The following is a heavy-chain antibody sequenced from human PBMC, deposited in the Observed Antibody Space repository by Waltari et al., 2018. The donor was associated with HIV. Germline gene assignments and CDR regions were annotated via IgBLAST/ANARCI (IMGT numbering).Heavy chain of an antibody. V-gene: IGHV3-9*01. J-gene: IGHJ5*01. CDR2: ISWNSGIT. Sequence: EVKLVESGGGLVKPGRSLRLSWSTAGFTFGDNRMQWVRQSPGKGLECVSGISWNSGITDYGDSVKGRFTISRDNAKNSLYLQMNSLTVEDTAFYYCAKGGSHLTIFEAWFDSWGQGTLVTVSS. CDR1: GFTFGDNR. D-gene: IGHD3-3*01. CDR3: AKGGSHLTIFEAWFDS.